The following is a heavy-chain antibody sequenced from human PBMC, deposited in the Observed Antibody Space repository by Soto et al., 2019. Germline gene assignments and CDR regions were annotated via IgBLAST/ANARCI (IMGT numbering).Heavy chain of an antibody. D-gene: IGHD3-10*01. Sequence: SETLSLTCTVSGGSFSSYYWTWIRQPPGKGLELIGYIYNSGSTNYNPSLKSRVTISADTSKNQFSLKLSSVTAEDTAVYYCARASATYYSLGGDYYYSYMDVWGKGTTVTVSS. CDR3: ARASATYYSLGGDYYYSYMDV. CDR2: IYNSGST. V-gene: IGHV4-59*01. J-gene: IGHJ6*03. CDR1: GGSFSSYY.